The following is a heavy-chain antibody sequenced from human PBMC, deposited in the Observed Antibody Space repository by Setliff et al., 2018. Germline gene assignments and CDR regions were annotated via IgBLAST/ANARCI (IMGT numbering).Heavy chain of an antibody. V-gene: IGHV1-3*01. CDR3: ARGPPDFVVVPAAAKFDY. Sequence: ASVKVSCKASGYSFAKYALHWVRQAPGQRLEWMGWINAGNGNTKCSQNFQGRVTMTTDTPTSTAYMELRSLRTDDTAVYYCARGPPDFVVVPAAAKFDYWGQGTLVTVSS. J-gene: IGHJ4*02. CDR1: GYSFAKYA. D-gene: IGHD2-2*01. CDR2: INAGNGNT.